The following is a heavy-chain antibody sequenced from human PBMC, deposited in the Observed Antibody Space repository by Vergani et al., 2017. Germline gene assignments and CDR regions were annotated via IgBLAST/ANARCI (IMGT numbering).Heavy chain of an antibody. CDR1: GDSISSRNCY. CDR2: LFYGATA. V-gene: IGHV4-39*07. CDR3: ASIARAPTRRNPPPDY. D-gene: IGHD3-16*02. J-gene: IGHJ4*02. Sequence: QVQLQESGPGLVKPSETLSLTCTVSGDSISSRNCYWGWIRQPPGKGLEWIGSLFYGATAYYNPSLESRVSISVDTSKNQFSLQLTSVTAADSALYFCASIARAPTRRNPPPDYWGQGILVTVSS.